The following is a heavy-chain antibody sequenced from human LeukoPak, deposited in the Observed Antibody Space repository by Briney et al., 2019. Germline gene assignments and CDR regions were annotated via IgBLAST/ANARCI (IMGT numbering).Heavy chain of an antibody. CDR2: IYTSGST. J-gene: IGHJ4*02. V-gene: IGHV4-61*02. CDR1: GGSISSNSYY. D-gene: IGHD3-9*01. CDR3: ATFDILTGYYNY. Sequence: SETLSLTCTVSGGSISSNSYYWSWIRQPAGKGLEWIGRIYTSGSTDYNPSLKSRVTISKDTSKNEFSLKLSSVTAADTAVYYCATFDILTGYYNYWGQGTLVTVSS.